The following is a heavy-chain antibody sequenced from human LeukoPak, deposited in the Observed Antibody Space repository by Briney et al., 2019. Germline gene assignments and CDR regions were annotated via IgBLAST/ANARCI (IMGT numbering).Heavy chain of an antibody. CDR2: ISSNGGST. D-gene: IGHD6-19*01. Sequence: GGSLRLSCAASGFTFSSYSMNWVRQAPGKGLEYVSAISSNGGSTYYANSVKGRFTISRDNSKNTLYLQMGSLRAEDMAVYYCAREGGWYDYWGQGTLVTVSS. V-gene: IGHV3-64*01. CDR1: GFTFSSYS. J-gene: IGHJ4*02. CDR3: AREGGWYDY.